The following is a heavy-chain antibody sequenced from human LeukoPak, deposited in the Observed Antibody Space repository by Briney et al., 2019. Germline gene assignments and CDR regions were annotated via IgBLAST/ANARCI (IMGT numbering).Heavy chain of an antibody. CDR2: INAYNGKT. J-gene: IGHJ4*02. CDR3: LRVPELPEY. CDR1: GYTFTNYG. V-gene: IGHV1-18*01. Sequence: ASVKVSCKASGYTFTNYGINWVRQAPGQGFEWMGWINAYNGKTNYSQKFQDRVTMTTDTSTSTAYMELRSLRYDDTAVYYCLRVPELPEYWGQGTLVTVSS. D-gene: IGHD3-10*01.